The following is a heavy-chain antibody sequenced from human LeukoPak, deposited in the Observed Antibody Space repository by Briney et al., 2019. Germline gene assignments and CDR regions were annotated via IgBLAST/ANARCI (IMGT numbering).Heavy chain of an antibody. D-gene: IGHD3-22*01. CDR1: GFTFSSYA. CDR2: ISGSGGST. J-gene: IGHJ4*02. V-gene: IGHV3-23*01. CDR3: AKASAMIVVVSKHFDY. Sequence: GGSLRLSCAASGFTFSSYAMSWVRQAPGKGPEWVSAISGSGGSTYYADSVKGRFTISRDNSKNTLYLQMNSLRAEDTAVYYCAKASAMIVVVSKHFDYWGQGTLVTVSS.